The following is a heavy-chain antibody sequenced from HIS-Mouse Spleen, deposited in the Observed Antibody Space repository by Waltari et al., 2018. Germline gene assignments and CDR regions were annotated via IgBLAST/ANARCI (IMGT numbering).Heavy chain of an antibody. V-gene: IGHV1-69*01. D-gene: IGHD4-17*01. CDR3: ARNGDMGLHLPPTNYYYYYGMDV. Sequence: QVQLVQSGAEVKKPGSSVKVSCKASGGTFSSYAISWVRQAPGQGLEWMGGIIPIFGTANYAQKFQGRVTITADESTSTAYMELSSLRSEDTAVYYCARNGDMGLHLPPTNYYYYYGMDVWGQGTTVTVSS. J-gene: IGHJ6*02. CDR1: GGTFSSYA. CDR2: IIPIFGTA.